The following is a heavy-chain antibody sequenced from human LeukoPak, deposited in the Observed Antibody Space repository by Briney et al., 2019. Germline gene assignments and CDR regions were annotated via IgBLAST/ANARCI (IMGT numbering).Heavy chain of an antibody. CDR3: ARDPDDPRGPGLYADY. CDR2: ISYDGSNK. Sequence: PGGSLRLSCAASGFTFSSYAMPWVRQAPGKGLEWVAVISYDGSNKYYADSVKGRFTISRDNSKNTLYLQMNSLRAEDTAVYYCARDPDDPRGPGLYADYWGQGTLVTVSS. V-gene: IGHV3-30-3*01. D-gene: IGHD3/OR15-3a*01. J-gene: IGHJ4*02. CDR1: GFTFSSYA.